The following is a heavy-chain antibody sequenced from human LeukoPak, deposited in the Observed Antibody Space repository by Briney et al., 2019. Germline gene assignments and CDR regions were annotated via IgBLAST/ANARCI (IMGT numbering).Heavy chain of an antibody. D-gene: IGHD5-18*01. J-gene: IGHJ4*02. V-gene: IGHV3-74*01. CDR1: GFTFSDTW. Sequence: GGSLRLSCAASGFTFSDTWMHWVRQAPGEGLVWVSRIRSDGSDTRYAESVKGRFTISRDNAKNTLYLQMNSLRAEDTAVYYCAKDRGYSYGHYFDYWGQGTLVTVSS. CDR3: AKDRGYSYGHYFDY. CDR2: IRSDGSDT.